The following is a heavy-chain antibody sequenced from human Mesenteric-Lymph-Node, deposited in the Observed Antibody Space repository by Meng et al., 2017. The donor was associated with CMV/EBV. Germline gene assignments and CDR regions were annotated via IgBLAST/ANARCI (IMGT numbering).Heavy chain of an antibody. J-gene: IGHJ6*02. Sequence: GESLKISCAASGFTFSSYEMNWVRQAPGKGLEWVSYISSSGSTIYYADSVKGRFTISRDNAKNSLYLQMNSLRAEDTAVYYCARAFVFDFWSGYYNAHYGMDVWGQGTTVTVSS. CDR1: GFTFSSYE. CDR3: ARAFVFDFWSGYYNAHYGMDV. V-gene: IGHV3-48*03. D-gene: IGHD3-3*01. CDR2: ISSSGSTI.